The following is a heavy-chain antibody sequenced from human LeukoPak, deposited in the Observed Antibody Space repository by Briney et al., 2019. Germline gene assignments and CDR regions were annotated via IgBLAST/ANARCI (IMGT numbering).Heavy chain of an antibody. J-gene: IGHJ4*02. CDR2: AYSSGST. D-gene: IGHD6-19*01. CDR3: ARDRQWLENDY. CDR1: GDSISGSY. V-gene: IGHV4-4*07. Sequence: PSETLSLTCTVSGDSISGSYWTWIRQPAGKGLEWIGRAYSSGSTNYNPSLKSRVTMSIDTSKNQFSLKLSSVTAADTAVYYCARDRQWLENDYWGQGTLVTVSS.